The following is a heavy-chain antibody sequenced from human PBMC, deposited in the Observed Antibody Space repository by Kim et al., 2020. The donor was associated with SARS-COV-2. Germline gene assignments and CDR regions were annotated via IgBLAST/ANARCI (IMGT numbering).Heavy chain of an antibody. J-gene: IGHJ4*02. CDR2: IYHSGST. CDR1: GYSISSGYY. CDR3: ARAPLYGSGEALHDY. Sequence: SETLSLTCTVSGYSISSGYYWGWIRQPPGKGLEWIGSIYHSGSTYYNPSLKSRVTISVDTSKNQFSLKLSSVTAADTAVYYCARAPLYGSGEALHDYWGQGTLVTVSS. V-gene: IGHV4-38-2*02. D-gene: IGHD3-10*01.